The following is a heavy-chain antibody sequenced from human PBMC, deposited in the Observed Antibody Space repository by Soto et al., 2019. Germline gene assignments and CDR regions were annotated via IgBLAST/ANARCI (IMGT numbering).Heavy chain of an antibody. D-gene: IGHD6-19*01. CDR3: ARRSSGWYFDY. J-gene: IGHJ4*02. CDR1: GFIFNSDW. CDR2: INTDGTGT. Sequence: PGGSLRLSCAASGFIFNSDWLHWVRQPPGKGLEWVSRINTDGTGTSYADSVTGRFTISRDNARNTLYLQMNNLRAEDTAVYYCARRSSGWYFDYWGQGTLVTVSS. V-gene: IGHV3-74*01.